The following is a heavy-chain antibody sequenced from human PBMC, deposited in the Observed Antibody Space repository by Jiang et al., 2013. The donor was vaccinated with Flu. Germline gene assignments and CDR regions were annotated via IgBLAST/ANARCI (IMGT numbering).Heavy chain of an antibody. D-gene: IGHD6-19*01. CDR3: ARGSSGWYYYFDY. J-gene: IGHJ4*02. Sequence: GRTYYRSKWYNDYAVSVKSRITINPDTSKNQFSLQLNSVTPEDTAVYYCARGSSGWYYYFDYWDQGTLVTVSS. V-gene: IGHV6-1*01. CDR2: TYYRSKWYN.